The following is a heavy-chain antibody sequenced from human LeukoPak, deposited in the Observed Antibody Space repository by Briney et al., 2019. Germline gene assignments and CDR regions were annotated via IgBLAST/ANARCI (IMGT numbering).Heavy chain of an antibody. D-gene: IGHD3-10*01. CDR3: AMVRGVIYGMDV. V-gene: IGHV3-30*03. CDR1: GFTFSSNG. Sequence: GGSLRLSCAASGFTFSSNGMHWVRQAPDMGLEWVAVISYDEVNKWYADSVKGRFSIFRDNSKNMLYLQMNSLRAEDTAVYYCAMVRGVIYGMDVWGQGTTVTVSS. J-gene: IGHJ6*02. CDR2: ISYDEVNK.